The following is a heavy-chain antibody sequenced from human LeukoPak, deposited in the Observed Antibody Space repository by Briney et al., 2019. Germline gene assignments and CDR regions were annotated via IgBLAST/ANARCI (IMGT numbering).Heavy chain of an antibody. V-gene: IGHV1-2*02. D-gene: IGHD3-10*01. CDR3: AREGVGSGSYSKFDY. CDR2: INPNSGGT. Sequence: ASVKVSCKASGYTFTGYYMHWVRQAPGQGLEWMGWINPNSGGTNYAQKFQGRVTMTRDTSISTAYMELSRLRSDDTAVYYCAREGVGSGSYSKFDYWGQGTLVTVSS. J-gene: IGHJ4*02. CDR1: GYTFTGYY.